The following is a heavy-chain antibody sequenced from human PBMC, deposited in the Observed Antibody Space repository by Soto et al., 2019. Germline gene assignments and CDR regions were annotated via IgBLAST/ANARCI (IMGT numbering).Heavy chain of an antibody. V-gene: IGHV3-30-3*01. Sequence: QVQLVESGGGVVQPGRSLRLSCAASRFTFSSYAMHWVRQAPGKGLEWVAVISYDGSNKYYADSVKGRFTISRDNSKNTLYLQMNSLRAEDTAVYYCARASGSPWDYGMDVWGQGTTVTVSS. CDR3: ARASGSPWDYGMDV. CDR2: ISYDGSNK. D-gene: IGHD1-26*01. CDR1: RFTFSSYA. J-gene: IGHJ6*02.